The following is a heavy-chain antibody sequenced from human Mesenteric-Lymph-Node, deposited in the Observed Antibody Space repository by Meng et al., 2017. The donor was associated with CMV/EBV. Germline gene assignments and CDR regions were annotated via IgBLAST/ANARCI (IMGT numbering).Heavy chain of an antibody. CDR2: INHSGST. Sequence: QVPCHQWCAGLLKPSETLSVTCAVYGGSFSGYYWNWIRQSPEKGLEWIGEINHSGSTTYNPSFTSRIIISVDTSTNQISLNMSSVTAADTAVYYCARGSSYDILTGYFDYWGQGALVTVSS. CDR1: GGSFSGYY. CDR3: ARGSSYDILTGYFDY. V-gene: IGHV4-34*01. J-gene: IGHJ4*02. D-gene: IGHD3-9*01.